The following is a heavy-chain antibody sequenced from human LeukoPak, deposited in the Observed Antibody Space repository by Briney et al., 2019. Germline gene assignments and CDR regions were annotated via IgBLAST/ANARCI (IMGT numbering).Heavy chain of an antibody. V-gene: IGHV4-59*08. CDR3: ARLNYDFWSGYYAGGHYFDY. CDR1: GGSISSYY. D-gene: IGHD3-3*01. J-gene: IGHJ4*02. Sequence: SETLSLTCTVSGGSISSYYWSWIRQPPGKGLEWIGYIYYSGSTDYNPSLKSRVTISVDTSKNQFSLKLSSVTAADTAVYYCARLNYDFWSGYYAGGHYFDYWAREPWSPSPQ. CDR2: IYYSGST.